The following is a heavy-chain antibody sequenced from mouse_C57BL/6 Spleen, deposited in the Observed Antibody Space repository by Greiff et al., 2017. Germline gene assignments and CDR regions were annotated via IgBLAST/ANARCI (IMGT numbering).Heavy chain of an antibody. CDR1: GYTFTDYY. J-gene: IGHJ3*01. CDR3: ATRGTYHRFAY. D-gene: IGHD5-1*01. Sequence: EVQLQQSGPELVKPGASVKISCKASGYTFTDYYMNWVKQSHGKSLEWIGDINPNNGGTSYNQKFKGKATLTVDKSSSTAYMELRSLTSEDSAVYYCATRGTYHRFAYWGQGTLVTVSA. V-gene: IGHV1-26*01. CDR2: INPNNGGT.